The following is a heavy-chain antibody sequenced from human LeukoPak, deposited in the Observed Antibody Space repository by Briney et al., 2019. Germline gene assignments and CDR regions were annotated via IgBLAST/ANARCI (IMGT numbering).Heavy chain of an antibody. CDR2: IYYSGST. CDR3: ARWGVAAAGSNWFDP. J-gene: IGHJ5*02. Sequence: PSETLSLTCTVSGGSISSYYWSWIRQPPGKGLEWIGYIYYSGSTNYNPSLKSRVTISVDTSKNQFSLKLSSVTAADTAVYYCARWGVAAAGSNWFDPWGQGTLVTVSS. V-gene: IGHV4-59*01. CDR1: GGSISSYY. D-gene: IGHD6-13*01.